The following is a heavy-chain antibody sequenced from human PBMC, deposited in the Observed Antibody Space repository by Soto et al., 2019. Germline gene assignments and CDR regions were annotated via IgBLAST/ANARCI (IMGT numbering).Heavy chain of an antibody. CDR3: ARDGDSSSSPSFFDY. D-gene: IGHD6-6*01. Sequence: GGSLRLSCAASGFTFSSYSMNWVHQAPGKGLEWVSSISSSSSYIYYADSVKGRFTISRDNAKNSLYLQMNSLRAEDTALYYCARDGDSSSSPSFFDYWGQGTLVTVSS. J-gene: IGHJ4*02. V-gene: IGHV3-21*01. CDR2: ISSSSSYI. CDR1: GFTFSSYS.